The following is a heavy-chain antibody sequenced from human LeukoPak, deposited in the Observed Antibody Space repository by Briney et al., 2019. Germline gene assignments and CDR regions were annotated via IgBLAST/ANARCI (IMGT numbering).Heavy chain of an antibody. D-gene: IGHD6-13*01. V-gene: IGHV3-30-3*01. CDR3: ARVRGSTLLASWFDP. CDR1: GFXFSSYS. J-gene: IGHJ5*02. CDR2: ISYDGSNK. Sequence: GRSLRLSCAASGFXFSSYSIHWVRQAPGKGLEWVAVISYDGSNKYYADSVKGRFTISRDNSKNTLYLQMNSLRAEDTALYYCARVRGSTLLASWFDPWGQGTLVTVSS.